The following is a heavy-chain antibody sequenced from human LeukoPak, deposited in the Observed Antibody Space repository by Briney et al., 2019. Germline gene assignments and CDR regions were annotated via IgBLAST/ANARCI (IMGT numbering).Heavy chain of an antibody. V-gene: IGHV4-31*03. CDR3: ARDTTPHWFDP. Sequence: SETLSITCTVSGGSISSGAYYWSWIRQHPGKGLEWIGYIYYSGSTSYNPSLKSRVTISVDTSKNQFSLKLSSVTAADTAVYYCARDTTPHWFDPWGQGTLVTVSS. CDR1: GGSISSGAYY. D-gene: IGHD1-1*01. CDR2: IYYSGST. J-gene: IGHJ5*02.